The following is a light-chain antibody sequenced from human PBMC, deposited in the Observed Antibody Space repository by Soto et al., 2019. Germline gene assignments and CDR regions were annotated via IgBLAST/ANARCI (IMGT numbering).Light chain of an antibody. V-gene: IGLV2-23*02. CDR1: SSDVGSYNL. Sequence: QSVLTQPASVSGSPGQSITISCTGTSSDVGSYNLVSWYQQHPGKAPKLMIYEVTKRPSGVSNRFSGSKSGNTASLTISGLQAEDEADYYCCSYASSNTYVFGTGTKSPS. CDR3: CSYASSNTYV. J-gene: IGLJ1*01. CDR2: EVT.